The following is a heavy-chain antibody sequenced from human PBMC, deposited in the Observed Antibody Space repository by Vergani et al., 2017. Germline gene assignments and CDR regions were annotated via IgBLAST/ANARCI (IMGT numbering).Heavy chain of an antibody. J-gene: IGHJ6*02. CDR3: TRLGYSSSSRYYYGMDV. CDR1: GFTFSGSA. Sequence: VQLVESGGGVVQPGGSLRLSCAASGFTFSGSAMHWVRQASGKGLEWVGRIRSKANSYATAYAASVKGRFTISRDDSKNTAYLQMNSLKTEDTAVYYCTRLGYSSSSRYYYGMDVWGQGTTVTVSS. D-gene: IGHD6-6*01. V-gene: IGHV3-73*01. CDR2: IRSKANSYAT.